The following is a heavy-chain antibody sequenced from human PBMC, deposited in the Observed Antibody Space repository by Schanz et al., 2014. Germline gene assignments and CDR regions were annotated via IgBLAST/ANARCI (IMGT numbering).Heavy chain of an antibody. CDR2: IIPILGIA. V-gene: IGHV1-69*08. Sequence: QVQLVQSGAEVKKPGSSVKVSCKASGGTFSTYTISWVRQAPGQGLEWMGRIIPILGIANYAQKFQGRVTITADKSTTTAYMELSGLRSEDTAVYYCARDRLECGAECYSVEVFEIWGQGTLXIVSS. CDR3: ARDRLECGAECYSVEVFEI. CDR1: GGTFSTYT. D-gene: IGHD2-21*01. J-gene: IGHJ4*02.